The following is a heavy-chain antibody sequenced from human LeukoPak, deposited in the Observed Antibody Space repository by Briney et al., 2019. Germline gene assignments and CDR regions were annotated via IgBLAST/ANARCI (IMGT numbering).Heavy chain of an antibody. J-gene: IGHJ4*02. CDR2: ISAYNGNT. CDR3: ARFYCSSTSCPPVDY. CDR1: GYTFTSYG. D-gene: IGHD2-2*01. Sequence: ASVKVSCKASGYTFTSYGISWVRQAPGQGLEWMGWISAYNGNTNYAQKLQGRVTMATDTSTSTAYMELRSLRSDDTAVYYCARFYCSSTSCPPVDYWGQGTLVTVSS. V-gene: IGHV1-18*01.